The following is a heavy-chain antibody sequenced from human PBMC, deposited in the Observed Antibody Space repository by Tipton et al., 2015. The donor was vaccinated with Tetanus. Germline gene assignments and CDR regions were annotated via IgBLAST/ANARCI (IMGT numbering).Heavy chain of an antibody. CDR1: GDSLSNGDYY. J-gene: IGHJ6*02. Sequence: TLSLTCTVSGDSLSNGDYYWSWIRQPPGKGLESIGYIYYSGSTYYNPSLKSRVTISVDTSKNQFSLRLSSVTAADTAVYYRARDHGITWGGMGYYYGMDVWGQGTTVTVSS. CDR2: IYYSGST. CDR3: ARDHGITWGGMGYYYGMDV. V-gene: IGHV4-30-4*01. D-gene: IGHD3-16*01.